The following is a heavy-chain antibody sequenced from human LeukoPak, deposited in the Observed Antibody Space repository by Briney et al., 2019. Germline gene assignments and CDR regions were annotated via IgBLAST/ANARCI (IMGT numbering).Heavy chain of an antibody. D-gene: IGHD6-19*01. CDR3: ARDRYSSGWSDYMDV. Sequence: GGSLRLSCAASGFTFSSYWMSWVRQAPGKGLEWVANIKQDGSEKYYVDSVKGRFTISRDDAKNSLYLQMNSLRAEDTAVYYCARDRYSSGWSDYMDVWGKGTTVTVSS. CDR2: IKQDGSEK. J-gene: IGHJ6*03. V-gene: IGHV3-7*01. CDR1: GFTFSSYW.